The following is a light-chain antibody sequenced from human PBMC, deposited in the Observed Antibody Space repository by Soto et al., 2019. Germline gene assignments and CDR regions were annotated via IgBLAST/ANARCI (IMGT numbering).Light chain of an antibody. CDR2: KAS. V-gene: IGKV1-5*03. CDR1: QNIYSW. CDR3: QQYERYST. J-gene: IGKJ1*01. Sequence: EIKITHPPCTRSESVGEGVISTSRSSQNIYSWLAWYQQKPGTAPKLLIYKASTLESGVPSRFSGSGSGIEFTLTISGLQPDDSAAYYCQQYERYSTFGQGTKVDIK.